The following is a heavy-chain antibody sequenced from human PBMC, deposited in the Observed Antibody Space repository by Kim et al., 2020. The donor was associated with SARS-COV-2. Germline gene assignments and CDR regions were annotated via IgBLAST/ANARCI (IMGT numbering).Heavy chain of an antibody. Sequence: SETLSLTCTVSGGSISSYYWSWIRQPPGKGLEWIGYIYYSGSTNYNPSLKSRVTISVDTSKNQFSLKLSSVTAADTAVYYCARMIRSRFDYWGQGTLVTVSS. V-gene: IGHV4-59*13. CDR2: IYYSGST. D-gene: IGHD3-22*01. CDR3: ARMIRSRFDY. J-gene: IGHJ4*02. CDR1: GGSISSYY.